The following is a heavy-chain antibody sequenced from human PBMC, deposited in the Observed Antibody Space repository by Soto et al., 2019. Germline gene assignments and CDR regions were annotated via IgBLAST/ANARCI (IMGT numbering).Heavy chain of an antibody. Sequence: QVQLVQSGAEVKKPGSPVKVSCKASGGTFSRYGISWVRQAPGQGLEWMGGIIPIFGTANYAQKFQGRVTITADESTSTAYMELSSLRSEDTAVYYCARARNDNYYYGMDVWGQGTTVPVSS. CDR3: ARARNDNYYYGMDV. CDR2: IIPIFGTA. J-gene: IGHJ6*02. D-gene: IGHD3-22*01. V-gene: IGHV1-69*12. CDR1: GGTFSRYG.